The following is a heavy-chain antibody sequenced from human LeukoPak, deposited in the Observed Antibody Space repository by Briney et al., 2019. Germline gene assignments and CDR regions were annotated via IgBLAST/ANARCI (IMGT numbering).Heavy chain of an antibody. V-gene: IGHV1-24*01. CDR1: GYTLTELS. CDR3: ATFLGTGRGYDFWSGLGYFDY. D-gene: IGHD3-3*01. CDR2: FDPEGGET. J-gene: IGHJ4*02. Sequence: ASVKVSCKVSGYTLTELSMHWVRQAPGKGLEWMGGFDPEGGETIYAQKFQGRVTMTEDTSTDTAYMELSSLRSEDTAVYYCATFLGTGRGYDFWSGLGYFDYWGQGTLVTVSS.